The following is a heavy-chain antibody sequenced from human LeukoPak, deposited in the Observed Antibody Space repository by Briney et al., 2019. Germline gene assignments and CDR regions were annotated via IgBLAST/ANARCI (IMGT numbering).Heavy chain of an antibody. J-gene: IGHJ4*02. CDR1: GGTFNSYA. Sequence: SVKVSCKASGGTFNSYAIRWVRQAPGQGLEWMGRIIPIFGTANYAQKFQGRVTITTDESTSTAYMELSSLRSEDTAVYYCASPTKLGYCSGGSCYSGYWGQGTLVTVSS. CDR2: IIPIFGTA. CDR3: ASPTKLGYCSGGSCYSGY. V-gene: IGHV1-69*05. D-gene: IGHD2-15*01.